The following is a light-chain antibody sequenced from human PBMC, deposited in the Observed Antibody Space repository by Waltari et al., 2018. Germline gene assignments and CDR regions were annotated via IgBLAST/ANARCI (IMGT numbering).Light chain of an antibody. CDR2: DAS. Sequence: ELVLTQSPGTLSLSPGDRATLSCRASHFVSSNYLAWYQQKPGQTPRLLIYDASARATGIADRFSGSGSGTDFTRTISRLEPEDFAVYYCQQYGNSPLTFGGGTKVE. CDR3: QQYGNSPLT. J-gene: IGKJ4*01. CDR1: HFVSSNY. V-gene: IGKV3-20*01.